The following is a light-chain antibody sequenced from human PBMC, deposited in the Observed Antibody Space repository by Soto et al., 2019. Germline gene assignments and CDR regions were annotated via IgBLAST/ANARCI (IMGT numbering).Light chain of an antibody. CDR2: EGS. J-gene: IGLJ2*01. CDR1: TSNIGSYNL. V-gene: IGLV2-23*01. CDR3: CSYAGSNRVV. Sequence: QSALTQVASVSGSPGQSITISCTGTTSNIGSYNLVSWYQQHPGKAPQLLIYEGSERPSGVSNRFSGSKSGNTASLTISGLQAEDEADYYCCSYAGSNRVVFGGGTQLTVL.